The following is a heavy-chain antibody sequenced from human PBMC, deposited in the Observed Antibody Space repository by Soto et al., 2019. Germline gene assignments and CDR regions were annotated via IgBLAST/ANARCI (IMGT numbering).Heavy chain of an antibody. CDR2: ISYDGSNK. Sequence: QVQLVESGGGVVQPGRSLRLSCAASGFTFSSYGMHWVRQAPGKGLEWVAVISYDGSNKYYADSVKGRFTISRDNSKNTLYRQMNGLRAEDTAVYYCALAGGDAEYFQHWGQGTLVTVSS. V-gene: IGHV3-30*03. CDR1: GFTFSSYG. CDR3: ALAGGDAEYFQH. J-gene: IGHJ1*01. D-gene: IGHD3-16*01.